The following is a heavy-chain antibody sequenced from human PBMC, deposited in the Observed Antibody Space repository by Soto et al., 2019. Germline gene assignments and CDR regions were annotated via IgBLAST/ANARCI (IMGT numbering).Heavy chain of an antibody. Sequence: GGSLRLSCAASGFSVTSSYMTWVRQAPGKGLECVSVIYAGGNTYYPDSVKGRFTISSDNSKNTLFLQMNNLRAEDTAVYYCARVTTFYDILTSSYALNYFDYWGQGTRVTVSS. CDR2: IYAGGNT. D-gene: IGHD3-9*01. CDR3: ARVTTFYDILTSSYALNYFDY. J-gene: IGHJ4*02. CDR1: GFSVTSSY. V-gene: IGHV3-53*01.